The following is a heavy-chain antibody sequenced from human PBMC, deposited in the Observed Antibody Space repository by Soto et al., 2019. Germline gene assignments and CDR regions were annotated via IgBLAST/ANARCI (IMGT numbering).Heavy chain of an antibody. V-gene: IGHV4-38-2*02. CDR2: IFHSGTT. CDR1: GYSINNGYF. J-gene: IGHJ4*02. Sequence: LPETLSLTCTVSGYSINNGYFWGWIRQPPGRGLEWIGSIFHSGTTYYNPSLKSRVTISVDTSKNQFSLNLDSVTAADTAIYFCARDPHYYYNSDYLDYWGQGTLVTVSS. CDR3: ARDPHYYYNSDYLDY. D-gene: IGHD3-22*01.